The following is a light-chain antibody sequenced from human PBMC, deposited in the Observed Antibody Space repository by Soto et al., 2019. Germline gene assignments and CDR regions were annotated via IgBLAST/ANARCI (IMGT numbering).Light chain of an antibody. Sequence: EIVMTQSPATLSVSPGERVTLSCRASETISSNLAWYQQKPGQAPSLLMYGASNRATGIPARFSGSGSGTEFAITISSLQSEDFAVYYCQQYKSWTSITFGQGTRLEI. CDR3: QQYKSWTSIT. CDR2: GAS. CDR1: ETISSN. J-gene: IGKJ5*01. V-gene: IGKV3D-15*01.